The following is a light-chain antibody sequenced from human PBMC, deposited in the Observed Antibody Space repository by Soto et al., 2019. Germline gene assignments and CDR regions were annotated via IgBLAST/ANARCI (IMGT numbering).Light chain of an antibody. CDR1: HSVSSN. J-gene: IGKJ4*01. Sequence: EIVLTQSPATLSLSSEVMTPISCKPSHSVSSNSLAWYQQIPGKAPRTFIYGASSRIPGIPDRFSGSGSGTELTLTISSPQSEDFAVYYCQQYNDWPLTFGGGTKVDI. V-gene: IGKV3D-15*01. CDR2: GAS. CDR3: QQYNDWPLT.